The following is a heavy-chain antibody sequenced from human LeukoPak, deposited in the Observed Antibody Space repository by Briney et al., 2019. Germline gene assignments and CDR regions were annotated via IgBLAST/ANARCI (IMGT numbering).Heavy chain of an antibody. V-gene: IGHV3-7*01. CDR1: GFTFNKSW. CDR3: AKTGERDY. CDR2: IKEDGTQK. Sequence: GGSLRLSCAASGFTFNKSWMSWVRQAPGKGPECVANIKEDGTQKYYVDSVRGRFTISRDNAENSLYLQMNSLRDEDTAVYYCAKTGERDYWGRGTLVTVSS. J-gene: IGHJ4*02. D-gene: IGHD7-27*01.